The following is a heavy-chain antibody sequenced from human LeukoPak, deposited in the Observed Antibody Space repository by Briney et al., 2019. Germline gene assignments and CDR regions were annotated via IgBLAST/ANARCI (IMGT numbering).Heavy chain of an antibody. Sequence: GGSLRLPCVASGFTFSSTTMGWVRQAPGRGLEWVSSITAIDGRTYYADSVRGRFAISRDNSKNTVYLQLNSLRAGDTAIYYCTKDRRGPAAGTWYFDSWGQGTLVTVSS. CDR2: ITAIDGRT. CDR3: TKDRRGPAAGTWYFDS. V-gene: IGHV3-23*01. D-gene: IGHD6-13*01. J-gene: IGHJ4*02. CDR1: GFTFSSTT.